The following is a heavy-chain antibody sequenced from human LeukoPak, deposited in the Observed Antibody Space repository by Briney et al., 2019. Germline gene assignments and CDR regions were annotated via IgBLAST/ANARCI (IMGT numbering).Heavy chain of an antibody. CDR1: GGSISSYY. D-gene: IGHD4-23*01. Sequence: SETLSLTCTISGGSISSYYWSWIRQPPGKGLEWIGYVYYRGTTNYNPSLKSRVTISVDTSKNQFSLKLSSVTAADTAVYYCARDLEHGGNPIWYFDLWGRGTLVTVSS. CDR2: VYYRGTT. CDR3: ARDLEHGGNPIWYFDL. V-gene: IGHV4-59*01. J-gene: IGHJ2*01.